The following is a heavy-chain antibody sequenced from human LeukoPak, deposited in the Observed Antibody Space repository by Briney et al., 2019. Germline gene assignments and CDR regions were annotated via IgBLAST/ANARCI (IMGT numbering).Heavy chain of an antibody. V-gene: IGHV3-74*01. D-gene: IGHD4-17*01. J-gene: IGHJ6*03. CDR2: IKSDGSNT. Sequence: PGGSLRLSCAASGFTFSSYWMHWVRQAPGKGLVWVSRIKSDGSNTSYADSVKGRFTISRDNAKNTLYLQMNSLRAEDTAVYYCASALYYYGDYDYYYYYYMDVWGKGTTVTVSS. CDR1: GFTFSSYW. CDR3: ASALYYYGDYDYYYYYYMDV.